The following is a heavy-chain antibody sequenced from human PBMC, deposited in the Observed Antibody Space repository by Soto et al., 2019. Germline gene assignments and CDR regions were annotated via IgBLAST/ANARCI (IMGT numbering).Heavy chain of an antibody. CDR2: ISGSGGST. CDR1: GFTFNNYA. D-gene: IGHD3-3*01. J-gene: IGHJ4*02. V-gene: IGHV3-23*01. CDR3: ARDRSYDFWSGYYTFDY. Sequence: GGSLRLSCAASGFTFNNYAMNWVRQAPGKGLEWVSGISGSGGSTFYAASVKGRFTISRDNAKTTLYLQMNSLRAEDTAVYYCARDRSYDFWSGYYTFDYWGQGTLVTVSS.